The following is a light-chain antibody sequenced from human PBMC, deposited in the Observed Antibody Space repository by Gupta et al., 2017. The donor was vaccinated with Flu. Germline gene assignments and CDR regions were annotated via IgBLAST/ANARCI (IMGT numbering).Light chain of an antibody. CDR1: QSDSSSY. V-gene: IGKV3-20*01. J-gene: IGKJ1*01. CDR2: DAS. Sequence: EIVLTQSPGTLSLSPGERPTLYCRASQSDSSSYLAWYQQKPFQAPTLLLYDASYSANGIPHRLSGSGSCTEFTLTIIRRVPEDFAMYYCHHEDTLPRTFGQGTKVEIK. CDR3: HHEDTLPRT.